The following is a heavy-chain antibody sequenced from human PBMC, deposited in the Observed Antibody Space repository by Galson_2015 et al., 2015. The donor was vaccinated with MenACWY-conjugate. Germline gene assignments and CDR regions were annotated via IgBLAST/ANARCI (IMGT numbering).Heavy chain of an antibody. CDR3: ARRRPRDTGGGIDI. V-gene: IGHV4-39*01. CDR2: IHYSGGT. Sequence: SEPLSLTCTVSGGSIRNTDFYCAWFRQPPGKGLEWIGNIHYSGGTYHNPSLKSRITASADTSNNQFSLNLAAVTAADTALYFCARRRPRDTGGGIDIWGQGTLVTVSS. D-gene: IGHD2-8*02. CDR1: GGSIRNTDFY. J-gene: IGHJ3*02.